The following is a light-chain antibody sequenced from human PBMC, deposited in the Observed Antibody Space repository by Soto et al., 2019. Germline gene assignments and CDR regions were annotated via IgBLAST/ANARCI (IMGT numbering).Light chain of an antibody. J-gene: IGKJ4*01. CDR3: QQIYSAPLT. CDR1: QSITTY. V-gene: IGKV1-39*01. CDR2: PAS. Sequence: DIQMTQTPSSLSASVGDRVTITCPASQSITTYLNWYRQKPGKAPKLLIYPASSLQSGVPSRFSGSGSETEFTLSISSLEPEDFATYYCQQIYSAPLTFCGGTKVEIK.